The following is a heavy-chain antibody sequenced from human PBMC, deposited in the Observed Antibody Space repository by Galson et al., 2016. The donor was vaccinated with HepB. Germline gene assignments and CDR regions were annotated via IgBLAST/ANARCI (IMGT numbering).Heavy chain of an antibody. CDR3: ASHNNGCVY. CDR1: GYTFTGYY. CDR2: INPNTGVT. Sequence: SVKVSCKASGYTFTGYYLHWVRQAPGQGLEWMGWINPNTGVTKSAQKFQARVTMSRDTSISTAYMELSRLRSDDTAVYYCASHNNGCVYWGQGTLVTVSS. V-gene: IGHV1-2*02. J-gene: IGHJ4*02. D-gene: IGHD6-19*01.